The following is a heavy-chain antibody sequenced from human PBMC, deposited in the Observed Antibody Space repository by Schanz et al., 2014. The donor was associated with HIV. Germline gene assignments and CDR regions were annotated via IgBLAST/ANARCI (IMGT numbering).Heavy chain of an antibody. V-gene: IGHV3-30*18. Sequence: QVHLVESGGGVVQPGRSLRLSCAASGFTFNNYGMHWVRQAPGKGLEWVAVISYDGRNKHYAESVKGRFTISRDNSKNTLYLQMTTLRIDDTAVYYCAKPEYDSRGNSQSHFDYWGQGTLVTVSS. CDR2: ISYDGRNK. J-gene: IGHJ4*02. D-gene: IGHD3-22*01. CDR1: GFTFNNYG. CDR3: AKPEYDSRGNSQSHFDY.